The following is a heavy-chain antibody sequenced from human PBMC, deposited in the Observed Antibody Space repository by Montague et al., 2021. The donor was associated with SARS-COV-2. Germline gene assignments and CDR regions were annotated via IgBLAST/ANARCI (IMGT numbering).Heavy chain of an antibody. CDR3: ASDLSIYDSSAYYFQLDY. J-gene: IGHJ4*02. CDR2: ISYDGSNK. D-gene: IGHD3-22*01. CDR1: GFTFSDYA. Sequence: SLRLSCAASGFTFSDYAMHWVRQAPGKGLEWVAVISYDGSNKYYADSXKGRFTISRDNSKNTLYLQMNSLRAEDTAVYYCASDLSIYDSSAYYFQLDYWGQGTLVTVSS. V-gene: IGHV3-30*04.